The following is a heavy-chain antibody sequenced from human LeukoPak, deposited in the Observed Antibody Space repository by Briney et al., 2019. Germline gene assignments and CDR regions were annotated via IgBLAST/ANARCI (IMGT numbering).Heavy chain of an antibody. V-gene: IGHV1-24*01. J-gene: IGHJ6*03. D-gene: IGHD4-11*01. CDR2: FDPEDGET. Sequence: ASVKVSCKVSGYTLTELSMHWVRQAPGKGLEWMGGFDPEDGETIYAQKFQGRVTMTEDTSTDTAYMELGSLRSEDTAVYYCATRAYSNYVRGYYYYMDVWGKGTTVTVSS. CDR1: GYTLTELS. CDR3: ATRAYSNYVRGYYYYMDV.